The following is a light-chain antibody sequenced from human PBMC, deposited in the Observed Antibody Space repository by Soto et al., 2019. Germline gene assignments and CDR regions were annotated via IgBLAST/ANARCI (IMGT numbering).Light chain of an antibody. V-gene: IGLV2-14*01. CDR2: EVS. J-gene: IGLJ1*01. CDR1: SSDVGGYNF. Sequence: QSALTQPASVSGSPRQSITISCTGTSSDVGGYNFVSWYQQHPGKAPKFIIYEVSKRPSGVSNRFSGSKSGNTASLTISGLQAEDEADYYCSSYTSSSPFVFGTGTKLTVL. CDR3: SSYTSSSPFV.